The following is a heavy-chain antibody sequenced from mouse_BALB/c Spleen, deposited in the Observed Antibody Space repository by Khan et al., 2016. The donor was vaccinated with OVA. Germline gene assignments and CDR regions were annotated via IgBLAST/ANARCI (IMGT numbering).Heavy chain of an antibody. J-gene: IGHJ3*01. CDR2: IWAGGST. CDR3: AGPYYGSAWIAY. CDR1: GFSLTTYG. Sequence: QVQLKQSGPGLVAPSQTLYITCIVSGFSLTTYGVHWVRQPPGKGLEWLGVIWAGGSTNYNSALMSRLSIIKDNSKSQVFLKMNSLQTDDTARYYGAGPYYGSAWIAYGGQGTLVTVSA. V-gene: IGHV2-9*02. D-gene: IGHD1-1*01.